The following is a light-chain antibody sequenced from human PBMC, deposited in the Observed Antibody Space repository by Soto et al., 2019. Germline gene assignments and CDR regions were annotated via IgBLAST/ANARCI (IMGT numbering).Light chain of an antibody. V-gene: IGKV3-11*01. CDR2: DAS. Sequence: EIVLTQSLATLSLSPGEGAYLXCRASQSVSSYLAWYQQKPGQAPRLLIYDASTRATGIPARFSGSGSGTEFTLTISNLQSEDFAVYYCQQRGSWPPTFGQGTRLEIK. CDR1: QSVSSY. CDR3: QQRGSWPPT. J-gene: IGKJ5*01.